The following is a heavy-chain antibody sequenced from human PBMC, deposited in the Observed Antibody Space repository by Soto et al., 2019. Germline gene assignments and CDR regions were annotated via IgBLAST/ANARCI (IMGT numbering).Heavy chain of an antibody. CDR1: GGTFSSYA. D-gene: IGHD4-17*01. V-gene: IGHV1-69*01. CDR3: ARDSGGTTVALGMDV. Sequence: QVQLVQSGAEVKKPGSSVKVSCKASGGTFSSYAISWVRQAPGQGLEWMGGIIPIFGTANYAQKFQGRVTITADESTSPASMELSRLRSEDTAVYYCARDSGGTTVALGMDVWGQGTTVTVSS. CDR2: IIPIFGTA. J-gene: IGHJ6*02.